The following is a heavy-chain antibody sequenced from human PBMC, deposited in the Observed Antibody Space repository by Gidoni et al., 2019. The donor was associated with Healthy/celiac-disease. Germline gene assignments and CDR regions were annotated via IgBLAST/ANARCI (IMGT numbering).Heavy chain of an antibody. Sequence: QVQLVQSGAEVKKPGASVKVSCKASGYTFTSYHIHWVRQAPGQGLECVGTLNPTGGGTSHAQNFKGRVTMTRDTSTSTVYMELSRLTSEDTAVYYCAKDYYESSGFSGHWGQGTLVTVSS. D-gene: IGHD3-22*01. CDR2: LNPTGGGT. CDR1: GYTFTSYH. J-gene: IGHJ4*02. V-gene: IGHV1-46*01. CDR3: AKDYYESSGFSGH.